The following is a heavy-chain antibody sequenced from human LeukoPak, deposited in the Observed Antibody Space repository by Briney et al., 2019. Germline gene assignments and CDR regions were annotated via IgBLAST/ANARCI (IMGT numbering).Heavy chain of an antibody. V-gene: IGHV1-69*06. CDR2: IIPIFGTA. CDR1: GGTFSSYA. Sequence: VASVKVSCKASGGTFSSYAISWVRQAPGQGLEWMGGIIPIFGTANYAQKFQGRVTITADKSTSTAYMELSSLRSEDTAVYYCARRGKGLGYYMDVWGKGTTVTISS. CDR3: ARRGKGLGYYMDV. D-gene: IGHD3-16*01. J-gene: IGHJ6*03.